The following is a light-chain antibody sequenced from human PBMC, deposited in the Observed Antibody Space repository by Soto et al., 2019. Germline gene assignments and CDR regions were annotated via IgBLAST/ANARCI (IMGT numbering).Light chain of an antibody. Sequence: EIVLTQSPGTLSLSPGERATLFCRASQTITTSQLAWYQQKPGQAPRVLIFGASNRATGIPDRFSGSGSGTDFTLTITRLDPEDFAVYYCQQNGSSPLSFGGGTKV. V-gene: IGKV3-20*01. CDR2: GAS. J-gene: IGKJ4*01. CDR1: QTITTSQ. CDR3: QQNGSSPLS.